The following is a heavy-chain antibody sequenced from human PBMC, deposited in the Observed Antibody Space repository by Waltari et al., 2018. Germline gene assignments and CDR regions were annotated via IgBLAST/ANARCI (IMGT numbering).Heavy chain of an antibody. Sequence: EVQLVESGGGLVQPGGSLRLSCAASGFTFSSYAMRWVRQAPGKGLEWVSAISGSGGSTYYADSVKGRFTISRDNAKNTLYLQMNSLRAEDTAVYYCAKGFYSSGWSHYFDYWGQGTLVTVSS. CDR3: AKGFYSSGWSHYFDY. D-gene: IGHD6-19*01. CDR1: GFTFSSYA. V-gene: IGHV3-23*04. CDR2: ISGSGGST. J-gene: IGHJ4*02.